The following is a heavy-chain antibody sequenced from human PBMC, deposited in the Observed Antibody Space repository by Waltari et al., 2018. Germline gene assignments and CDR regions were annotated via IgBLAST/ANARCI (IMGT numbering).Heavy chain of an antibody. CDR1: GFTFSSYS. D-gene: IGHD3-10*02. CDR3: ARSRLGSGAFDI. CDR2: ISSSSSYI. Sequence: EVQLVESGGGLVKPGGSLRLSCAASGFTFSSYSMNWVRQAPGKGLEWVSSISSSSSYIYYADSVKGRFTISRDNAKNSLYLQMNSLRAEDTAVYYCARSRLGSGAFDIWGQGTMVTVSS. J-gene: IGHJ3*02. V-gene: IGHV3-21*01.